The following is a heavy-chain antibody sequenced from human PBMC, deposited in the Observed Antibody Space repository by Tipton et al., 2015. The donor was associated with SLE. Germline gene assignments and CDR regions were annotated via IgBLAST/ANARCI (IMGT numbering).Heavy chain of an antibody. CDR2: ISSSSSYI. CDR1: GFTFSSYS. V-gene: IGHV3-21*01. J-gene: IGHJ4*02. D-gene: IGHD6-6*01. CDR3: ARGEAASQGSSSPPGPYDY. Sequence: SLRLSCAASGFTFSSYSMNWVRQAPGKGLEWVSSISSSSSYIYYADSVKGRFTISRDNAKNSLYLQMNSLRAEDTAVYYCARGEAASQGSSSPPGPYDYWGQGTLVTVSS.